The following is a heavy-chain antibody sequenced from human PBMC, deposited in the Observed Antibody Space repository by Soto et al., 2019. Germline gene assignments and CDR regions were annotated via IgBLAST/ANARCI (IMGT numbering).Heavy chain of an antibody. D-gene: IGHD3-3*01. V-gene: IGHV1-46*01. J-gene: IGHJ6*02. CDR2: INPSGGST. CDR1: GYTFTSYY. Sequence: ASVKVSCKASGYTFTSYYMHWVRQAPGQGLEWMGIINPSGGSTSYAQKFQGRVTMTRDTSTSTVYMELSSLRSEVTAVYYCARVFGARPGPRGYYYGMDVWGQGTTVTVSS. CDR3: ARVFGARPGPRGYYYGMDV.